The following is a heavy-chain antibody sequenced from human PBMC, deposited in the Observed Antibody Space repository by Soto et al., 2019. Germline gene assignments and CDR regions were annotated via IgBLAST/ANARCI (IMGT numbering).Heavy chain of an antibody. CDR3: ARGNGGYDKYYYYYMDV. J-gene: IGHJ6*03. CDR1: GGSISSYY. D-gene: IGHD5-12*01. Sequence: QVQLQESGPGLVKPSETLSLTCTVSGGSISSYYWSWIRQPPGKGLEWIGYIYYSGSTNYNPSLKSRVTISVDTSKNQFSLKLSSVTAADTAVYYCARGNGGYDKYYYYYMDVWGKGTTVTVSS. V-gene: IGHV4-59*01. CDR2: IYYSGST.